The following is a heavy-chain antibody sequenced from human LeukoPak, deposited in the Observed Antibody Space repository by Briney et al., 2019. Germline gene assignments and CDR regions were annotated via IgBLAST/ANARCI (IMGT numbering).Heavy chain of an antibody. J-gene: IGHJ6*03. CDR1: GGSFSGYY. CDR3: ARVAAYYYGSGSSKRDMDV. Sequence: SETLSLTCAVYGGSFSGYYWSWIRQPPGKGLEWIGEINHSRSTNYNPPLKSRVTISVDTSKNQSSLKLSSVTAADTAVYYCARVAAYYYGSGSSKRDMDVWGKGTTVTVSS. D-gene: IGHD3-10*01. V-gene: IGHV4-34*01. CDR2: INHSRST.